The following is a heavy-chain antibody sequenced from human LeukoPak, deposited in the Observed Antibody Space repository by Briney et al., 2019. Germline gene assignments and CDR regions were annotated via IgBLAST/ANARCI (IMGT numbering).Heavy chain of an antibody. Sequence: PGGSLRLSCAASGFTFSSYEMNWVRQAPGKGLEWVSYISSSGSTIYYADSVKGRFTISRDNAKNSLYLQMNSLRAEDTAAYYCARVVAARDYFDYWGQGTLVTVSS. CDR1: GFTFSSYE. CDR3: ARVVAARDYFDY. V-gene: IGHV3-48*03. J-gene: IGHJ4*02. D-gene: IGHD2-15*01. CDR2: ISSSGSTI.